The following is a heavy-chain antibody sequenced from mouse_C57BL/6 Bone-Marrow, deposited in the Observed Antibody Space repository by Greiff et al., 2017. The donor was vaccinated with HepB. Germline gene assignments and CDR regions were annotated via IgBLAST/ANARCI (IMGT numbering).Heavy chain of an antibody. CDR3: ARALNYYGSVDY. CDR2: ISDGGSYT. D-gene: IGHD1-1*01. V-gene: IGHV5-4*01. J-gene: IGHJ4*01. CDR1: GFTFSSYA. Sequence: EVQLQESGGGLVKPGGSLKLSCAASGFTFSSYAMSWVRQTPEKRLEWVATISDGGSYTYYPDNVKGRITISRDNAKNNLYLQMSHLKSEDTAMYYCARALNYYGSVDYWGQGTSVTVSS.